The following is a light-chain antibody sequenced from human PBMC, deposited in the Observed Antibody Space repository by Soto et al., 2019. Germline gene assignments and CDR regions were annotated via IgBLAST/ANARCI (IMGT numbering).Light chain of an antibody. Sequence: QAVVTQEPSLTVSPGGTVTLTCASSTGAVTSGYYPNWFQQKPGQAPRALIXSXXXXHSWTPARFSGSLLGGKAALTLSGXXXXXXXXXXCLLYYGGAHVFGTGTKLTVL. CDR2: SXX. J-gene: IGLJ1*01. CDR3: LLYYGGAHV. CDR1: TGAVTSGYY. V-gene: IGLV7-43*01.